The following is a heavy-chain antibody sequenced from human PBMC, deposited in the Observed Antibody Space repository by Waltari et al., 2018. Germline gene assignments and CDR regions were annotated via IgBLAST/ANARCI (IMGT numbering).Heavy chain of an antibody. Sequence: QLQLQESGPGLVKPSETLSLTCTVSGGSISSESYYWGWIRQPPGKGLGWIGIISYSGSTYSCPSLRSRVTISVDTSKNQFSLKLSSVTAADTAVYYCARLSYHIVTGYGWFDPWGLGTLVTVSS. CDR1: GGSISSESYY. CDR3: ARLSYHIVTGYGWFDP. D-gene: IGHD3-9*01. CDR2: ISYSGST. J-gene: IGHJ5*02. V-gene: IGHV4-39*01.